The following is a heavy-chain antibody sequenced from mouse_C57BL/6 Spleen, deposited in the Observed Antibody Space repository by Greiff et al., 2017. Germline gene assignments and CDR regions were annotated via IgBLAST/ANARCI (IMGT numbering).Heavy chain of an antibody. CDR3: ASYDGYYFDV. D-gene: IGHD2-3*01. CDR1: GYSITSGYY. CDR2: ISYDGSN. J-gene: IGHJ1*03. V-gene: IGHV3-6*01. Sequence: EVKLMESGPGLVKPSQSLSLTCSVTGYSITSGYYWNWIRQFPGNKLEWMGYISYDGSNNYNPSLKNRISITRDTSKNQFFLKLNSVTTEDTATYYCASYDGYYFDVWGTGTTVTVSS.